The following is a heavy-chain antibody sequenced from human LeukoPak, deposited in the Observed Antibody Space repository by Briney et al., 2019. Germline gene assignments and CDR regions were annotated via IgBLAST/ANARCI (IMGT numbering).Heavy chain of an antibody. V-gene: IGHV1-8*01. CDR3: ARVPVPAPRRGLYFDY. CDR2: MNLNSGDT. CDR1: GYTFSSHD. Sequence: GASVKVSCKASGYTFSSHDIYWVRQAPGQGLEWMGWMNLNSGDTYYAQNFQGRFSITSDTSESTTYMDLASLAPDDTAVYYCARVPVPAPRRGLYFDYWGQGTLITVSS. J-gene: IGHJ4*02. D-gene: IGHD2-2*01.